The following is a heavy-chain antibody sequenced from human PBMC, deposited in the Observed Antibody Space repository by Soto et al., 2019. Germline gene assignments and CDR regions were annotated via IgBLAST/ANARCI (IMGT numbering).Heavy chain of an antibody. D-gene: IGHD6-6*01. Sequence: PGGPLRLSFCGSVLQVADYFMHWVRPVPGKGPEWLSGISWNSAYIGYAESVKGRFTISRDNAQNSLYLQMHSLRPEDTGLYYCVKDMSYGSSSSFHHWGQGTQVTVSS. J-gene: IGHJ4*02. CDR1: VLQVADYF. CDR2: ISWNSAYI. V-gene: IGHV3-9*01. CDR3: VKDMSYGSSSSFHH.